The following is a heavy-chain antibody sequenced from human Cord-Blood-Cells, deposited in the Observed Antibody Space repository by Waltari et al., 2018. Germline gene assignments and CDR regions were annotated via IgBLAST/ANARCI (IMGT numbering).Heavy chain of an antibody. CDR2: INHSGST. J-gene: IGHJ3*02. CDR1: GGSFSGYY. Sequence: QVQLQQWGAGLLKPSETLSLTCAVYGGSFSGYYWSWIRQPPGKGLEWIGEINHSGSTNSNPSLKRRVTISVDTSKNQFSLKLSSVTAADTAVYYCARPLQAAAPQDAFDIWGQGTMVTVSS. D-gene: IGHD6-13*01. CDR3: ARPLQAAAPQDAFDI. V-gene: IGHV4-34*01.